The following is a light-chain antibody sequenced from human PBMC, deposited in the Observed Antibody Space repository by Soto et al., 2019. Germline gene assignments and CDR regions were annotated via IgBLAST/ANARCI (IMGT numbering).Light chain of an antibody. Sequence: DIQMTHSPSSLSASVGDRVTITCRASQSISSYLNWYQQKPGKAPKLLIYAASSLQSGVPSRFSGSGSGTDFTLTISSLQPEDFATYYCQKSYSTPWKCGQGNKGDIK. J-gene: IGKJ1*01. CDR1: QSISSY. CDR2: AAS. V-gene: IGKV1-39*01. CDR3: QKSYSTPWK.